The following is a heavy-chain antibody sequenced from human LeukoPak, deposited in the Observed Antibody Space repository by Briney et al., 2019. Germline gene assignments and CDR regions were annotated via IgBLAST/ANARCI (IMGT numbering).Heavy chain of an antibody. Sequence: SVKVSCKTSGYTFNTFGLSWVRQAPGQGLEWMGWISAYNFNVKYAQKFQGRVTMTADTSTNTAYMELRSLRSDDTAVYYCAREEQFYYMDVWGKGTTVTVSS. CDR2: ISAYNFNV. CDR1: GYTFNTFG. CDR3: AREEQFYYMDV. D-gene: IGHD1/OR15-1a*01. J-gene: IGHJ6*03. V-gene: IGHV1-18*01.